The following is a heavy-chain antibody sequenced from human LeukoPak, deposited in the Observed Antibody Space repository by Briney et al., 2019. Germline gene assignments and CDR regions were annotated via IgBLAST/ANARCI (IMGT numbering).Heavy chain of an antibody. J-gene: IGHJ4*02. CDR2: IYYSGST. Sequence: PSETLSLTCTVSGGSISSGGYYWSCIRQHPGKGLEWIGYIYYSGSTYYNPSLKSRVTISVDTSKNQFSLKLNSVTAADTAVYYSARGGPHGDYRLWGQGTLVTVSS. CDR3: ARGGPHGDYRL. V-gene: IGHV4-31*03. CDR1: GGSISSGGYY. D-gene: IGHD4-17*01.